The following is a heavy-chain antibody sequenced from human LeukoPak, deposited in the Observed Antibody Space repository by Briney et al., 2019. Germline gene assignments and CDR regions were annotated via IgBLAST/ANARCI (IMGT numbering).Heavy chain of an antibody. CDR3: ARALHDAFDI. Sequence: GGSLRLSCAASGCTFSSYGMHWVRQAPGKGLEWVAVIWYDGSNKYYADSVKGRFTISRDNSKNTPYLQMNSLRAEDTAVYYCARALHDAFDIWGQGTMVTVSS. CDR2: IWYDGSNK. J-gene: IGHJ3*02. V-gene: IGHV3-33*01. CDR1: GCTFSSYG.